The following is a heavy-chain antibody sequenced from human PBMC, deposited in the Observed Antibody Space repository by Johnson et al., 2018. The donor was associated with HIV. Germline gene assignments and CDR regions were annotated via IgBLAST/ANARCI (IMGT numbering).Heavy chain of an antibody. CDR1: GFTFSNYW. J-gene: IGHJ3*02. Sequence: VQLVESGGGLVQPGGSLRLSCAASGFTFSNYWMHWVRQAPGKGLVWVSRMNGDGSSTTYAASVKGRFTISRDNSKNTLYLQMNSLRSEDTAVYYCAKAGQLVAATSAFDIWGQGTMVTVSS. CDR2: MNGDGSST. CDR3: AKAGQLVAATSAFDI. V-gene: IGHV3-74*01. D-gene: IGHD2-15*01.